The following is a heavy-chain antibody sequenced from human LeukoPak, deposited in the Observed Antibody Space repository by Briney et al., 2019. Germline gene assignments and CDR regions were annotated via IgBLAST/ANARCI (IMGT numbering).Heavy chain of an antibody. CDR1: GFTFSSYV. CDR2: ISGSGGST. D-gene: IGHD2-15*01. V-gene: IGHV3-23*01. Sequence: PGGSLRLSCAASGFTFSSYVMSWVRQAPGKGLEWVSAISGSGGSTYYADSVKGRFTISRDNSKNTLYLQMNSLRAEDTAVYYCAKDTSAYCSGGSCYFDYWGQGTLVTVSS. J-gene: IGHJ4*02. CDR3: AKDTSAYCSGGSCYFDY.